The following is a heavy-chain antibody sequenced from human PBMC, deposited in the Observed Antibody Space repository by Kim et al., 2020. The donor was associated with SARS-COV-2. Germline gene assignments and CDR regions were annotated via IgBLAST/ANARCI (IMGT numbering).Heavy chain of an antibody. CDR3: ARGFILSSSWPYYYYYGMDV. V-gene: IGHV4-34*01. CDR1: GGSFSGYY. Sequence: SETLSLTCAVYGGSFSGYYWSWIRQPPGKGLEWIGEINHSGSTNYNPSLKSRVTISVDTSKNQFSLKLSSVTAADAAVYYCARGFILSSSWPYYYYYGMDVWGHGTTVTVSS. J-gene: IGHJ6*02. CDR2: INHSGST. D-gene: IGHD6-13*01.